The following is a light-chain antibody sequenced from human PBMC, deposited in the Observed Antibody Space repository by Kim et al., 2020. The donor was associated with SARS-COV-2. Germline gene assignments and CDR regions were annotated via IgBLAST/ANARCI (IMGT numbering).Light chain of an antibody. CDR3: QQHGYTPYT. CDR2: ATS. J-gene: IGKJ2*01. V-gene: IGKV3-20*01. Sequence: LSPGERATLTCRASQSVKGDYLAWYQHKPGQAHRLLIYATSTRATGVPDRFSGSGSGTDFTLTITRVEPEDFAVYYCQQHGYTPYTFGPGTKLEI. CDR1: QSVKGDY.